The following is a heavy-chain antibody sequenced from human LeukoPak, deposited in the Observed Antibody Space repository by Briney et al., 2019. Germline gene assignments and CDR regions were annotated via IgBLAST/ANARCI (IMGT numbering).Heavy chain of an antibody. V-gene: IGHV4-38-2*02. J-gene: IGHJ4*02. CDR3: ARVRAAAGIQARAIDY. D-gene: IGHD6-13*01. CDR1: GYSISSGYY. CDR2: IYHSGST. Sequence: SETLSLTCTVSGYSISSGYYWGWIRQPPGKGLEWIGSIYHSGSTYYNPSLKSRVTISVDTSKNQFSLKLSSVTAADTAVYYCARVRAAAGIQARAIDYWGQGTLVTVSS.